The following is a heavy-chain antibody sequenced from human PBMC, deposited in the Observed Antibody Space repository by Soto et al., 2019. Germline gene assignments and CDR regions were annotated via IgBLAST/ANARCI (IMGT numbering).Heavy chain of an antibody. CDR1: RDTFTSYY. V-gene: IGHV1-46*01. J-gene: IGHJ5*02. Sequence: ASVKVSCKAPRDTFTSYYINWVRQAPGQGLEWMGVINPHGGSTAYAQKFKGRVTLTRDTSASTVYMEVSSLTSEDTAMYYCARSSGGNFGIIIEGTNWFAPWGQGXLVIVYS. CDR3: ARSSGGNFGIIIEGTNWFAP. CDR2: INPHGGST. D-gene: IGHD1-26*01.